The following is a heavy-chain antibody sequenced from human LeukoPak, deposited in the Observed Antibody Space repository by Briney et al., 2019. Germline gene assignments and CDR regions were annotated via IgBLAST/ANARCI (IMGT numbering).Heavy chain of an antibody. CDR2: IIHIFGTA. CDR1: GGTFSRYA. D-gene: IGHD4-11*01. V-gene: IGHV1-69*01. CDR3: ARDGLGVSLYSNYAFDY. Sequence: GASVKVSCKASGGTFSRYAISWVRQAPGQGLEWMGGIIHIFGTANSAQKFQGRVTITADESTSTVYMALSSLRSEYTAVYYCARDGLGVSLYSNYAFDYWGQGTLVTVSS. J-gene: IGHJ4*02.